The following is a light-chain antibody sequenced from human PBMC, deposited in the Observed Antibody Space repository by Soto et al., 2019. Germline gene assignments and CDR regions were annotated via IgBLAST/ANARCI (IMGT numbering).Light chain of an antibody. CDR3: QQTYKIPLT. CDR1: QTISNY. V-gene: IGKV1-39*01. J-gene: IGKJ4*01. Sequence: DIQMTQSPSSLSASVGDRVTITCRASQTISNYVNWYQQELGEAPKLLIDAASSLQGGVPSRFSGSGSGTDFTLTISSLQPEDFATYYCQQTYKIPLTFGGGTKVEI. CDR2: AAS.